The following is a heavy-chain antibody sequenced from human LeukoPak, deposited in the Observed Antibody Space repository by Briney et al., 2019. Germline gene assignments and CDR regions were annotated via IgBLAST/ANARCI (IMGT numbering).Heavy chain of an antibody. CDR3: ARDFLSYDGSENHFEDTFDI. CDR1: GYSFDRYG. V-gene: IGHV1-18*01. Sequence: GASVKVSCKASGYSFDRYGISWVRQAPGQGLEWLGWIGAFNGNTNYAQNLQGRVTMTADTSTTTAYMELRSLSSDDTAVYYCARDFLSYDGSENHFEDTFDIWGQGTIVTVSA. CDR2: IGAFNGNT. D-gene: IGHD3-22*01. J-gene: IGHJ3*02.